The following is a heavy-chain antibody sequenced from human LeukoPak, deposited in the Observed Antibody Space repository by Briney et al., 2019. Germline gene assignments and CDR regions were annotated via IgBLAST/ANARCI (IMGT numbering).Heavy chain of an antibody. CDR2: ISGRSDDI. D-gene: IGHD1-26*01. CDR3: ARDWDGRSDCFDP. CDR1: GYTFSTFG. J-gene: IGHJ5*02. Sequence: ASVKVSCQASGYTFSTFGISWVRQAPGHGLEWMGYISGRSDDINYAQNFESRLTMTTDTSTSTAYMELVSLTSDDTAVYYCARDWDGRSDCFDPWGQGTLVIVSS. V-gene: IGHV1-18*01.